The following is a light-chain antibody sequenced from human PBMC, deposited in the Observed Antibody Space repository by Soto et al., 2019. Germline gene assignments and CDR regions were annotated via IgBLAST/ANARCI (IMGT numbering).Light chain of an antibody. CDR3: LQDYNYPWT. J-gene: IGKJ1*01. Sequence: TQMTQSPSSLSASVGDRITISGRASQGISNYLAWYQQRPGKAPKLLIFGATTLQSGVPSRFSASGSGPDFTLTISSLQPEGFETYYCLQDYNYPWTFGQGTMVDIK. V-gene: IGKV1-6*01. CDR1: QGISNY. CDR2: GAT.